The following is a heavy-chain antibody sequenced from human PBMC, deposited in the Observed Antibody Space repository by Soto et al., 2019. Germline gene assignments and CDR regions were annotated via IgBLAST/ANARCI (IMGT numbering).Heavy chain of an antibody. CDR3: ASEDGGPYCDILTCYYPV. CDR2: IIPIFGIA. Sequence: QLQLVQSGAGVKKPGSSVKVSCKASGGTFNSYALSWVRQAPGQGLEWMGGIIPIFGIANYAQKFQGRLTITADESTSTAYMELSSLRFEETTVYHCASEDGGPYCDILTCYYPVWGQGTTVTVS. J-gene: IGHJ6*02. V-gene: IGHV1-69*01. CDR1: GGTFNSYA. D-gene: IGHD3-9*01.